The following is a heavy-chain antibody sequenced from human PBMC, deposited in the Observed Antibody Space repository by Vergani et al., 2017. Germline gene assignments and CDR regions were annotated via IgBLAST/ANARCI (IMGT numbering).Heavy chain of an antibody. CDR1: GYTFTGYY. D-gene: IGHD2-2*02. V-gene: IGHV1-2*02. J-gene: IGHJ4*02. CDR3: ARSVRYCSSTSCYKGPGDY. CDR2: INPNSGGT. Sequence: QVQLVQSGAEVKKPGASVKVSCKASGYTFTGYYMHWVRQAPGQGLEWMGWINPNSGGTNYAQKFQGRVTMTRDTSISTAYMGLSRLRSDDTAVYYCARSVRYCSSTSCYKGPGDYWGQGTLVTVSS.